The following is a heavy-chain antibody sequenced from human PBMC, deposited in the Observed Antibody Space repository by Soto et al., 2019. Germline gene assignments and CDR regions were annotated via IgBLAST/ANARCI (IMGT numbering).Heavy chain of an antibody. J-gene: IGHJ6*02. CDR2: ISYDGGNK. D-gene: IGHD3-10*01. CDR1: GFTFNTYG. V-gene: IGHV3-30*18. CDR3: AKELRQYGRYYSMDV. Sequence: VQLVESGGGLVKPGGSLRLSCAASGFTFNTYGIHWVRQAPGKGLEWVAVISYDGGNKFYADSVKGRFTISRDNAKNTVYLQISSLRDEDTAVYHCAKELRQYGRYYSMDVWGQGTTVTVSS.